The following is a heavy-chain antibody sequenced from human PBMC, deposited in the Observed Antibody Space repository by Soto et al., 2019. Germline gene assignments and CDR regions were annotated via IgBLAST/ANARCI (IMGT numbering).Heavy chain of an antibody. CDR3: ARSQKYSYGYISA. D-gene: IGHD5-18*01. V-gene: IGHV4-31*03. Sequence: PSETLSLTCTVSGGSITTGAYYWSWIRQLPGKGLEWIGYVYYSGGTYYNPSLKSRVTISVDTSKNQFSLKLSSVTAADTAVYYCARSQKYSYGYISAWGQGTLVTVSS. CDR1: GGSITTGAYY. CDR2: VYYSGGT. J-gene: IGHJ5*02.